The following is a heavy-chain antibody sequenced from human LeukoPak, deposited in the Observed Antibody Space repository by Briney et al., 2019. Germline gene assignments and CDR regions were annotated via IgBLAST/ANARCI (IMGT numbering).Heavy chain of an antibody. J-gene: IGHJ4*02. CDR1: GGTFSSYA. V-gene: IGHV7-4-1*02. CDR3: ARDNGSGSHPPFDY. Sequence: ASVKVSCKASGGTFSSYAISWVRQAPGQGLEWMGWINTNTGSPTYAQGFTGRFVFSLDTSVSTAYLQISRLKAEDTAVYYCARDNGSGSHPPFDYWGQGTLVTVSS. CDR2: INTNTGSP. D-gene: IGHD3-10*01.